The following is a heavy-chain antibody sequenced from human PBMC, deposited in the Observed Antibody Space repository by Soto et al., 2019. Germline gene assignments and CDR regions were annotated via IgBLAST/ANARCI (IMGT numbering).Heavy chain of an antibody. CDR3: AKEVAAAPPQRYGMDV. CDR1: GFTFSSYG. D-gene: IGHD6-13*01. V-gene: IGHV3-30*18. Sequence: GGSLRLSCAASGFTFSSYGMHWVRQAPGKGLEWVAVISYDGSNKYYADYVKGRFTISRDNSKNTLYLQMNSLRAEDTAVYYCAKEVAAAPPQRYGMDVWGQGTTVTVSS. J-gene: IGHJ6*02. CDR2: ISYDGSNK.